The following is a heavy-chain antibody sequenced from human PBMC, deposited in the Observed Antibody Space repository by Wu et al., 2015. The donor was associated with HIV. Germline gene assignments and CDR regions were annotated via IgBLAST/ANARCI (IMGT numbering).Heavy chain of an antibody. CDR1: GGTFSSYA. D-gene: IGHD3-22*01. J-gene: IGHJ4*02. CDR3: AREELSYYYDSSGWYYFDY. CDR2: IIPIFGTA. Sequence: QVQLVQSGAEVKKPGSSVKVSCKASGGTFSSYAISWVRQAPGQGLEWMGRIIPIFGTANYAQKFQGRVTITADESTSTAYMELSSLRSEDTAVYYCAREELSYYYDSSGWYYFDYWGQGTLVTVSS. V-gene: IGHV1-69*13.